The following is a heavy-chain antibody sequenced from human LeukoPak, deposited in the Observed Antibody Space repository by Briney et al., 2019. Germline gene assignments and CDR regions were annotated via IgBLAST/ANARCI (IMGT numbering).Heavy chain of an antibody. J-gene: IGHJ4*02. CDR1: GYSFTSYG. D-gene: IGHD3-16*01. CDR3: AREEDYDYGY. Sequence: GASVKVSCKASGYSFTSYGFTWVRQAPGQGLEWMGWIGPKSGDTNYAQKFQGGVTMTRDTSIRTAYMELTRLTSDDTAVYYCAREEDYDYGYWGQGTLVTVSS. V-gene: IGHV1-2*02. CDR2: IGPKSGDT.